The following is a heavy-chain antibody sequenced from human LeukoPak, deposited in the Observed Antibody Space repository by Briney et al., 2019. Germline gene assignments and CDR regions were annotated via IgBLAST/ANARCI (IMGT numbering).Heavy chain of an antibody. J-gene: IGHJ4*02. CDR1: GYTFTTNW. D-gene: IGHD6-13*01. V-gene: IGHV5-51*01. Sequence: GESLKISCKGSGYTFTTNWIGWVRQMPGKGLEWMGIIYPGDSDTRYSPSFQGQVTISADKSISTAYLQWSSLKASDTAMYYCARQFSSWASDYWGQGTLVTVSS. CDR3: ARQFSSWASDY. CDR2: IYPGDSDT.